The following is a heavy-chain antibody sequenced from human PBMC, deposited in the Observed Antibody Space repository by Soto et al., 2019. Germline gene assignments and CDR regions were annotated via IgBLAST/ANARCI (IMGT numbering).Heavy chain of an antibody. CDR1: GFTFTSSA. CDR2: IVVGSGNT. CDR3: AADPGGYYDFPSYYYGMDV. D-gene: IGHD3-3*01. J-gene: IGHJ6*02. Sequence: ASVKVSCKASGFTFTSSAVQWVRQARGQRLEWIGWIVVGSGNTNYAQKFQERVTITRDMSTSTAYMELSSLRAEDTAVYYCAADPGGYYDFPSYYYGMDVWGQGTTVTVSS. V-gene: IGHV1-58*01.